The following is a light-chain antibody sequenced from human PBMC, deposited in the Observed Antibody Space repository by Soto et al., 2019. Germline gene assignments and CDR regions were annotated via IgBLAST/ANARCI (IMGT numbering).Light chain of an antibody. Sequence: EIVLTQSPVTLSLSPGERATLSCRASQRVTANYLAWYQQRPGQAPRLLIYDASKRATGIPARFSGSGSGTDFTLTISSLEPEDCAVYYCQQRSKWPLTFGPGTKVDIK. J-gene: IGKJ3*01. CDR2: DAS. V-gene: IGKV3-11*01. CDR1: QRVTANY. CDR3: QQRSKWPLT.